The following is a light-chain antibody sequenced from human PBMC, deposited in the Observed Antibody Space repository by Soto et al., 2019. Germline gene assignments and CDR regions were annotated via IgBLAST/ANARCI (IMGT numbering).Light chain of an antibody. CDR2: SAS. V-gene: IGKV3-20*01. CDR3: HHFVSLPET. Sequence: EVVLTQSPGTLSLSPGERVTLSCRASQSVDSSYLAWYQQKPGRAPRLLFYSASSRATCIPDRFSGSGSGTDFTLTILRLEPEDCAVYSCHHFVSLPETFGHGTNVE. J-gene: IGKJ1*01. CDR1: QSVDSSY.